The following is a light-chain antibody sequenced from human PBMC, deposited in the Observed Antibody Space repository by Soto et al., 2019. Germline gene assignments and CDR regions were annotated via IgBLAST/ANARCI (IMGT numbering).Light chain of an antibody. J-gene: IGKJ4*01. V-gene: IGKV1-39*01. CDR3: QQSDRTPPT. Sequence: DIQMTQSPSSLSASVGDRVTITCRASQSVNTDVNWYHQKPGKAPKLLIYAASTLQSGVPSRFSGSGSGTGFTLTISSLQPEDFATYYCQQSDRTPPTFGGGTKVDIK. CDR1: QSVNTD. CDR2: AAS.